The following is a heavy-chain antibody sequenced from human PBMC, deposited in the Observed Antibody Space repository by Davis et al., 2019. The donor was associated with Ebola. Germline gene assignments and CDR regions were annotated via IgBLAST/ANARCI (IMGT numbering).Heavy chain of an antibody. V-gene: IGHV1-2*02. CDR2: INPNSGGT. CDR1: GYTFTSYD. CDR3: ARGPGYSSSFGY. Sequence: ASVKVSCKASGYTFTSYDINWVRQAPGQGLEWMGWINPNSGGTNYAQKFQGRVTMTRDTSISTAYMELSRLRSDDTAVYYCARGPGYSSSFGYWGQGTLVTVSS. J-gene: IGHJ4*02. D-gene: IGHD6-13*01.